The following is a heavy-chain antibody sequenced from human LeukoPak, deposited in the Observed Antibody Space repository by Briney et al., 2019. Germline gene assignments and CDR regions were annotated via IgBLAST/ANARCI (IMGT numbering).Heavy chain of an antibody. CDR1: GYTFTSYD. CDR3: ARMYYDFWSGYYTVYFDY. J-gene: IGHJ4*02. Sequence: ASVKVSCKASGYTFTSYDINWVRQATGQGLEWMGWMNPNSGNTGYAQKFQGRVTMTRNTSISTAYMELSSLRSEDTAVYYCARMYYDFWSGYYTVYFDYWGQGTLVTVSS. V-gene: IGHV1-8*01. CDR2: MNPNSGNT. D-gene: IGHD3-3*01.